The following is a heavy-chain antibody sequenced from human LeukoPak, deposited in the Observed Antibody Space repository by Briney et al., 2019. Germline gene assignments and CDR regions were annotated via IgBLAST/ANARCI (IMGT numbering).Heavy chain of an antibody. J-gene: IGHJ6*02. CDR3: ARHGPLYEYFYYNMDV. Sequence: SETLSLTCTVSGDSISSYYWSWIRQPPGKGLEWIGYIYYSGSLDYNPSLKSRVTISVDTSKNQFSLKVSSVTAADTAVYYCARHGPLYEYFYYNMDVWGQGTTVTVSS. D-gene: IGHD5/OR15-5a*01. CDR1: GDSISSYY. V-gene: IGHV4-59*08. CDR2: IYYSGSL.